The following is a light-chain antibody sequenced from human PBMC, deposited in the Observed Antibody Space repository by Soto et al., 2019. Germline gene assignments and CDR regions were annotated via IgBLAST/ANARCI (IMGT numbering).Light chain of an antibody. CDR3: AAWDDTLNGLV. CDR1: SSNIGSNY. V-gene: IGLV1-47*01. J-gene: IGLJ2*01. CDR2: RAS. Sequence: QSVLTQPPSASGTPGQRVTSSCSGSSSNIGSNYVYCYQQVPGTAPRLLLYRASQRPSGVPDRFSGSKSGTSASLAISGLRSEDESDYYCAAWDDTLNGLVFGGGTKLTVL.